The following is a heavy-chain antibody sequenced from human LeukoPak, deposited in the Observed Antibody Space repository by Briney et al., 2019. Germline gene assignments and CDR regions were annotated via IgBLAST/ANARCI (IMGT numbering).Heavy chain of an antibody. CDR1: GFTVSSNY. D-gene: IGHD3-10*01. CDR3: ARAPHRWFGEQYGMDV. V-gene: IGHV3-53*01. CDR2: IYSGGST. Sequence: GGSLRLSCAASGFTVSSNYMIWVRQAPGKGLEWVSVIYSGGSTYYAESVEGRFTISRDNSKTTLYLQMNSLRAEDTAVYYCARAPHRWFGEQYGMDVWGKGTTVTVSS. J-gene: IGHJ6*04.